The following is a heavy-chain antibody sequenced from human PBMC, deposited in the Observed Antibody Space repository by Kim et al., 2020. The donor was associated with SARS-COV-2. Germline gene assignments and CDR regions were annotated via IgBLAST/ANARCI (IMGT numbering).Heavy chain of an antibody. CDR3: ARHGGNDAFDI. J-gene: IGHJ3*02. CDR2: N. D-gene: IGHD2-15*01. Sequence: NNYNPSLKSRVTISVDTSTSQFSLKLSSVTAADTAVYYCARHGGNDAFDIWGQGTMVTVSS. V-gene: IGHV4-59*08.